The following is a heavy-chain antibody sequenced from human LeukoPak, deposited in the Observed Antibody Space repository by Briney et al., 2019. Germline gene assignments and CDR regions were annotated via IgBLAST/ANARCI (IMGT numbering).Heavy chain of an antibody. CDR3: AKDKIAVAGYFDY. Sequence: GGSLRLSCAASGFTFDDYAMHWVRQAPGKGLEWVSGNSWNSGSIGYADSVKGRFTISRDNAKNSLYLQMNSLRAEDTALYYCAKDKIAVAGYFDYWGQGTLVTVSS. D-gene: IGHD6-19*01. V-gene: IGHV3-9*01. CDR1: GFTFDDYA. J-gene: IGHJ4*02. CDR2: NSWNSGSI.